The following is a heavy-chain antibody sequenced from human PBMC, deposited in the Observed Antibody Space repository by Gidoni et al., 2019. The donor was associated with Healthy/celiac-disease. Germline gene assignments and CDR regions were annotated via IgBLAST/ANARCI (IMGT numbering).Heavy chain of an antibody. Sequence: QVQLQQSGPGLEKPSQTLYLTCAIAVDSVYSNSAAWNWIRQCPSIGIEWLGRTYYRSKWYNDYAVSVKSRITINPDTSKNQCSLQLNSVTPEDTAVYYCARMRYSYGTYYYYYYGMDVWGQGTTVTVSS. J-gene: IGHJ6*02. CDR2: TYYRSKWYN. V-gene: IGHV6-1*01. CDR1: VDSVYSNSAA. CDR3: ARMRYSYGTYYYYYYGMDV. D-gene: IGHD5-18*01.